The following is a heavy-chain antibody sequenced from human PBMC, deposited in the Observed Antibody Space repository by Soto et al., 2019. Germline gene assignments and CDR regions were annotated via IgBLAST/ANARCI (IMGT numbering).Heavy chain of an antibody. J-gene: IGHJ3*02. V-gene: IGHV4-59*01. Sequence: SETLSLTCTVSGGSISSYYWSWIRQPPGKGLEWIGDIYYSGSTNYNPSLKSRITISVDTSKNQFSLKLSSVTAADTAVYYCAREWDDSSGYYAFDIWGQGTMVTVSS. CDR3: AREWDDSSGYYAFDI. D-gene: IGHD3-22*01. CDR1: GGSISSYY. CDR2: IYYSGST.